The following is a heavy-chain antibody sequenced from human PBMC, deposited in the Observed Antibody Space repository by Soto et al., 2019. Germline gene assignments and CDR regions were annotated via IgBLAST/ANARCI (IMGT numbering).Heavy chain of an antibody. Sequence: QVQLQESGPGLVKPSETLSLTCTVSGGSISSYYWSWIRQPPGKGLEWIGYIYYSGSTNYNPSLKSRVTISVDTSKNQFSLTLSSVTAADTAVYYCARGGGITGTTHNWFDPWGQGTLVTVSS. CDR1: GGSISSYY. D-gene: IGHD1-7*01. V-gene: IGHV4-59*01. CDR2: IYYSGST. CDR3: ARGGGITGTTHNWFDP. J-gene: IGHJ5*02.